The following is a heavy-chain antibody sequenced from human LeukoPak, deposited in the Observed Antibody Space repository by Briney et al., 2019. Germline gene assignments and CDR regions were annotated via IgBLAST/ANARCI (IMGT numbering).Heavy chain of an antibody. V-gene: IGHV2-5*02. J-gene: IGHJ6*04. CDR3: AHSGNYYGSGSSSMDV. D-gene: IGHD3-10*01. Sequence: SGPTLVKPTQTLTLTCTFSGFSLSTSGVGVGWIRQPPGKALEWLALIYWDDDKRYSPSLKSRLTITKDTSKNQVVLTMTNMDPVDTATYYCAHSGNYYGSGSSSMDVWGEGTTVTVSS. CDR1: GFSLSTSGVG. CDR2: IYWDDDK.